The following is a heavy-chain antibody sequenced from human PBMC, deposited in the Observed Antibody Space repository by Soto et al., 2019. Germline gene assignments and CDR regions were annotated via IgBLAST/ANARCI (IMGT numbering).Heavy chain of an antibody. CDR1: GGPIDTYY. CDR3: ARLGGYYQSLDT. Sequence: SETLSLTCTVSGGPIDTYYWSWIRQPPGKGLQWIGYIYYSGSTTYSPSLKSRVTISVDRSKNQFSLKLTSVTAADTAVYYCARLGGYYQSLDTWGQGTLVTVSS. D-gene: IGHD3-22*01. J-gene: IGHJ5*02. V-gene: IGHV4-59*08. CDR2: IYYSGST.